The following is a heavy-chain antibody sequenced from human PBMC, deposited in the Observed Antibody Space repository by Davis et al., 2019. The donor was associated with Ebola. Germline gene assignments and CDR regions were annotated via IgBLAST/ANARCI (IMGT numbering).Heavy chain of an antibody. CDR2: INPNSGGT. Sequence: ASVKVSCKASGYTFTGYYMHWLRQAPGQGLEWMGWINPNSGGTNYAQKFQGRVTMTRDTSISTAYMELSSLRSEDTAVYYCARASCGSGSYFCYFQHWGQGTLVTVSS. CDR1: GYTFTGYY. CDR3: ARASCGSGSYFCYFQH. D-gene: IGHD3-10*01. V-gene: IGHV1-2*02. J-gene: IGHJ1*01.